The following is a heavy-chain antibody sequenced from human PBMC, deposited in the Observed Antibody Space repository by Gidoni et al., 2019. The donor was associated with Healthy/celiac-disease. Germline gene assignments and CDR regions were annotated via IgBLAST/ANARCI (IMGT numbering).Heavy chain of an antibody. Sequence: AASGFTFSSYAMSWVRQAPGKGLEWVSAISGSGGRTYYADPVKGRFTISRDNSKNTLYLQMNSLRAEDTAVYYCAEQGTELFDYWGQGTLVTVSS. CDR1: GFTFSSYA. CDR2: ISGSGGRT. J-gene: IGHJ4*02. D-gene: IGHD1-26*01. CDR3: AEQGTELFDY. V-gene: IGHV3-23*01.